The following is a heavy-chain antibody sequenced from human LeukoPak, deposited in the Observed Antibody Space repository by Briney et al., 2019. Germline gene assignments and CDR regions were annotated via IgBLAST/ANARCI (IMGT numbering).Heavy chain of an antibody. V-gene: IGHV1-2*06. J-gene: IGHJ4*02. D-gene: IGHD3-10*01. CDR1: GYTFTGYY. Sequence: GASVKVSCKASGYTFTGYYMHWVRQAPGQGLEWMGRINPNSGGTSYAQNFQGRVTMTRDTSISTTYMELSGLTSDDTAVYYCARGGSGSGYLYYFDYWGQGTLASVSS. CDR3: ARGGSGSGYLYYFDY. CDR2: INPNSGGT.